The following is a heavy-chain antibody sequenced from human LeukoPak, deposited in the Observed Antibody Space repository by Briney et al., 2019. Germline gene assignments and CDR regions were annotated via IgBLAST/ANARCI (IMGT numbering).Heavy chain of an antibody. V-gene: IGHV1-2*06. J-gene: IGHJ4*02. D-gene: IGHD2-2*01. Sequence: ASVKVSCKASGYTFTGYYMHWVRQAPGQGLEWMGRINPNSGGANYAQNFQGRVTMTRDTSISTAHMELNRLRSDDTAVYYCARSYCIGTNCYSHLXXYXXQGXXXTVS. CDR3: ARSYCIGTNCYSHLXXY. CDR1: GYTFTGYY. CDR2: INPNSGGA.